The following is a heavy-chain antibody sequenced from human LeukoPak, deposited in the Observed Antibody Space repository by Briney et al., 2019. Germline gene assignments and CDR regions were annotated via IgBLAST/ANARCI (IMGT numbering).Heavy chain of an antibody. J-gene: IGHJ5*02. Sequence: PAETLSLTCTVSGGSISSSSYYWGWIRQPPGKGLEWIGSIYYSGSTYYNSSLKRRVTISVDTSKKQFSLNLTSVTAADTAVYYCARHVDATVRLLPWPEEPLLTVSS. D-gene: IGHD4-11*01. CDR3: ARHVDATVRLLP. V-gene: IGHV4-39*01. CDR2: IYYSGST. CDR1: GGSISSSSYY.